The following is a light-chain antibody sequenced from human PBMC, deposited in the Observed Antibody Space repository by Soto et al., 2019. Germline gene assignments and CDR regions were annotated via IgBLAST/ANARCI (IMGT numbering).Light chain of an antibody. V-gene: IGLV1-40*01. CDR3: QSYDSSLSGFYV. CDR2: GNS. J-gene: IGLJ1*01. Sequence: QSVLTQPSSVSGAPGQRVTISCTGSSSNIGAGYDVHWYQQLPGTAPKLLIYGNSNRPSGVPDRFSGSKSGTSASLAITGLQAEEEADYYCQSYDSSLSGFYVFGTGTKVTVL. CDR1: SSNIGAGYD.